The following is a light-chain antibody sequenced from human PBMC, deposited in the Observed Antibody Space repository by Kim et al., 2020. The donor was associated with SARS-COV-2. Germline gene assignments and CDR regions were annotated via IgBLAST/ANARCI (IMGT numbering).Light chain of an antibody. J-gene: IGKJ2*03. CDR1: QSVSAY. Sequence: EVVLTQSPGTLSLSPGERATLSCRASQSVSAYLAWYQQKPGQAPRLLIYGASNRATGIPDRFSGSGYGTEFSLTINRLEPEDFALYYCQQHGSSPYSFGQGTKLEI. CDR2: GAS. V-gene: IGKV3-20*01. CDR3: QQHGSSPYS.